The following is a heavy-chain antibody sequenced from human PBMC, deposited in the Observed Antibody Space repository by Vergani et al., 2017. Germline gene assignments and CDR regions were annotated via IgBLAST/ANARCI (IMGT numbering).Heavy chain of an antibody. D-gene: IGHD3-16*01. CDR2: IRSKANSYAT. V-gene: IGHV3-73*01. CDR1: GFTFSGSA. J-gene: IGHJ4*02. Sequence: EVQLLESGGGLVQPGGSLKLSCAASGFTFSGSAMHWVRQASGKGLEWVGRIRSKANSYATAYAASVKGRFTISRDDSKNTAYLQMNSLKTEDTAVYYCTRLRLGASDYWGQGTLVTVSS. CDR3: TRLRLGASDY.